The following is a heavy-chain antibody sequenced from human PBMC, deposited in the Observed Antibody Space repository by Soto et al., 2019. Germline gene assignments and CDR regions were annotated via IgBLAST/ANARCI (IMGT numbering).Heavy chain of an antibody. V-gene: IGHV4-30-2*01. J-gene: IGHJ4*02. CDR1: GGSISSGGYS. CDR2: IYHSGST. CDR3: AREGTLVVPAAMGELSDIFAFDY. D-gene: IGHD2-2*01. Sequence: SEALSLTCAVSGGSISSGGYSWSWIRQPPGKGLEWIGYIYHSGSTYYNPSLKSRVTISVDKSKNQFSLKLSSVTAADTAVYYCAREGTLVVPAAMGELSDIFAFDYWGQGTLVTVSS.